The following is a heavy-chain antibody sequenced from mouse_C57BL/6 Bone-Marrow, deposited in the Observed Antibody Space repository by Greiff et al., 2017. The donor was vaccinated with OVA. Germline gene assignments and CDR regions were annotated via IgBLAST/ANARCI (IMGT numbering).Heavy chain of an antibody. CDR3: TRYYGSSYPAWFAY. V-gene: IGHV6-6*01. CDR2: IRNKANNHAT. Sequence: DVMLVESGGGLVQPGGSMKLSCAASGFTFSDAWMDWVRQSPEKGLEWVAEIRNKANNHATYYAESVKGRFTISRDDSKSSVYLQMNSLRAEDTGIYYCTRYYGSSYPAWFAYWGQGTLVTVSA. CDR1: GFTFSDAW. J-gene: IGHJ3*01. D-gene: IGHD1-1*01.